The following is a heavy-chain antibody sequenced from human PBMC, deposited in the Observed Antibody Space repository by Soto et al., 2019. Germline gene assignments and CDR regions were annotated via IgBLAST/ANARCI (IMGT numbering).Heavy chain of an antibody. CDR2: IYWDDDK. CDR3: AHSRCGGDCLQSYSSHYDYGMDV. Sequence: QITLKESGPSLVKPTQTLTLTCTISGFSLSTGGVGVGWIRQPPGKALEWLALIYWDDDKRYSPSLRSRLTITKATSKNQVVITMTNIDPVDSATYYCAHSRCGGDCLQSYSSHYDYGMDVWGQGTTVTVSS. CDR1: GFSLSTGGVG. V-gene: IGHV2-5*02. J-gene: IGHJ6*02. D-gene: IGHD2-21*02.